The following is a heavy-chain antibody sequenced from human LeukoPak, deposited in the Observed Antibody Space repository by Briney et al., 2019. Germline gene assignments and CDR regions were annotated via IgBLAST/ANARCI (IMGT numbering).Heavy chain of an antibody. V-gene: IGHV1-3*01. CDR3: AREDYYGSGSTPVFDY. J-gene: IGHJ4*02. CDR1: GYTFTSYA. Sequence: ASVKVSCKASGYTFTSYAMHWVRQAPGQRLEWMGWINAGNGNTKYSQKFQGRVTMTRDTSASTAYMELSSLRSEDTAVYYCAREDYYGSGSTPVFDYWGQGTLVTVSS. CDR2: INAGNGNT. D-gene: IGHD3-10*01.